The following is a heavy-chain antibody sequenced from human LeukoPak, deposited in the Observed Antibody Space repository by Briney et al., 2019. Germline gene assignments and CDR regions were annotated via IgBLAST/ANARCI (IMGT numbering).Heavy chain of an antibody. V-gene: IGHV3-30*02. Sequence: PGGSLRLSCAASGFTFSSYAMSWVRQAPGKGLEWVAFIRYDGSNKYYADSVKGRFTISRDNSKNTLYLQMNSLRAEDTAVYYCAKELYYYGSGSYYYAPEADYWGQGTLVTVSS. CDR1: GFTFSSYA. CDR2: IRYDGSNK. D-gene: IGHD3-10*01. CDR3: AKELYYYGSGSYYYAPEADY. J-gene: IGHJ4*02.